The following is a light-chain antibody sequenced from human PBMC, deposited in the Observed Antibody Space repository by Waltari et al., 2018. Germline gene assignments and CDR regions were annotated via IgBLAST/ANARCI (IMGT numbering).Light chain of an antibody. V-gene: IGLV1-40*01. CDR1: SSNIGAGYD. J-gene: IGLJ2*01. CDR3: QSFDRSLNGVI. Sequence: QSVLTQPPSVSGAPGQRVTISCTGSSSNIGAGYDVYWYQQLPLTAPKLLIPGAYNRASGVPDRFSASKAGTPASLAITGLQAEDEADYYCQSFDRSLNGVIFGGGTKLTVL. CDR2: GAY.